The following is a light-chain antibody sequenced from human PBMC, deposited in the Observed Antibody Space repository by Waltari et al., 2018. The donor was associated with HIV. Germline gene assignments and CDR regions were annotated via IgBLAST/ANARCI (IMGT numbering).Light chain of an antibody. CDR3: NSRDSSGHVI. J-gene: IGLJ2*01. V-gene: IGLV3-19*01. CDR1: SLRSYS. CDR2: DKN. Sequence: SSELTQDPAVSVALGQTVRITCPGASLRSYSANWYLHKPGQAPLLVIYDKNNRPSGIPDRFSGSSSGNAASLTIAGAQAEDEADYYCNSRDSSGHVIFGGGTKLTVL.